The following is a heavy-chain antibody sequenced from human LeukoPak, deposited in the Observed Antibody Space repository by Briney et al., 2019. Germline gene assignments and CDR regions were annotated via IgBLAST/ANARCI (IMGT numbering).Heavy chain of an antibody. J-gene: IGHJ4*02. V-gene: IGHV3-30-3*01. CDR1: GFTFSSYA. CDR2: ISYDGSNK. D-gene: IGHD1-26*01. CDR3: AKVRSGQSYSGSQGSFDY. Sequence: GGSLRLSCAASGFTFSSYAMHWVRQAPGKGLEWVAVISYDGSNKYYADSVKGRFTISRDNSKNTLYLQMNSLRAEDTAVYYCAKVRSGQSYSGSQGSFDYWGQGTLVTVSS.